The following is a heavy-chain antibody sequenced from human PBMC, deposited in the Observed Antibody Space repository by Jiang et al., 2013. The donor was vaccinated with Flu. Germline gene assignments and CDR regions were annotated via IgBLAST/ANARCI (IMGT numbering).Heavy chain of an antibody. Sequence: NPSLKSRVTISVDTSKKQISLSLTSVTAADTAVYYCASRRIAARAFDYWGQGTLVAVTS. D-gene: IGHD6-6*01. V-gene: IGHV4-34*01. CDR3: ASRRIAARAFDY. J-gene: IGHJ4*02.